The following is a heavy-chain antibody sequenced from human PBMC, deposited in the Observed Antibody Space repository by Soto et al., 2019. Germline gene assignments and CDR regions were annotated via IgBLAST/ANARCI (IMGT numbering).Heavy chain of an antibody. D-gene: IGHD6-13*01. CDR1: GFTFSSYG. CDR3: AREDSKGSSNFDY. CDR2: IWYDGSNK. Sequence: GGSLRLSCAASGFTFSSYGMHWVRQAPGKGLEWVAVIWYDGSNKYYADSVKGRFTFSRDNSKNTLYLQMNSLRAEDTAVYYCAREDSKGSSNFDYWGQGTLVTVSS. V-gene: IGHV3-33*01. J-gene: IGHJ4*02.